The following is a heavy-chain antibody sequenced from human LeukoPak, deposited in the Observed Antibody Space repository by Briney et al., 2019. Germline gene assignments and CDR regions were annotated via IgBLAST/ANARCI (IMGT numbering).Heavy chain of an antibody. CDR3: ARDVESHNWFDP. V-gene: IGHV1-69*05. Sequence: ASVKVSCKASGGTFSSYAISWVRQAPGQGLEWMGGIIPIFGTANYAQKFQGRVTITTDESTSTAYMELSSLRSEDTAVYYCARDVESHNWFDPWGQGTLVTVSS. CDR1: GGTFSSYA. J-gene: IGHJ5*02. D-gene: IGHD1-1*01. CDR2: IIPIFGTA.